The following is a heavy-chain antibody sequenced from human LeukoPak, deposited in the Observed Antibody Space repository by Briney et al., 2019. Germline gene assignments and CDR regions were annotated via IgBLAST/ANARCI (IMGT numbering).Heavy chain of an antibody. CDR2: IDSDGRIT. CDR1: GFXFSSHW. CDR3: ARDYNWNPPDY. J-gene: IGHJ4*02. V-gene: IGHV3-74*01. Sequence: GGSLRLSCAASGFXFSSHWIHWVRQAPGKGLVWVSRIDSDGRITTYADSVKGRFTISRDNAKNTLYLQMNTLRDEDTAVYYCARDYNWNPPDYWGQGTLVTVSS. D-gene: IGHD1-1*01.